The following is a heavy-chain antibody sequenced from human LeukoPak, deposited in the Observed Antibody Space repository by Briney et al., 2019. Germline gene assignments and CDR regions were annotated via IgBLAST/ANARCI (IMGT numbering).Heavy chain of an antibody. CDR2: MNPNSGNT. V-gene: IGHV1-8*01. CDR3: ARNGYYYDSSGYPYLYYYYYYGMDV. D-gene: IGHD3-22*01. CDR1: GYTFTSYD. Sequence: ASVKVSCKASGYTFTSYDINWVRQATGQGLEWMGWMNPNSGNTGYAQKFQGRVTMTRNTSISTAYMELSSLRSEDTAVYYCARNGYYYDSSGYPYLYYYYYYGMDVWGQGTTVTVYS. J-gene: IGHJ6*02.